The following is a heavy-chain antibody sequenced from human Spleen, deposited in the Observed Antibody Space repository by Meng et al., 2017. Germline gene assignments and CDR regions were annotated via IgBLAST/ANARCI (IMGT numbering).Heavy chain of an antibody. CDR2: IHNSGST. D-gene: IGHD4-17*01. Sequence: RLQGAGRGPYNPPQPVSLTCSAADGSISSGGYYWTWIRQHPGKGLEWIGYIHNSGSTYYNPSLTSRVAISVDTSKNQFSLTLSSVTAADTSVYYCARAPAYGEEKLQHWGQGTLVTVFS. CDR3: ARAPAYGEEKLQH. CDR1: DGSISSGGYY. V-gene: IGHV4-31*03. J-gene: IGHJ1*01.